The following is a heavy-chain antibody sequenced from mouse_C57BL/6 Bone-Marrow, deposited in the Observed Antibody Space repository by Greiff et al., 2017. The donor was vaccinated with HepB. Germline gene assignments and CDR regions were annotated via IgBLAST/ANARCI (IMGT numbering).Heavy chain of an antibody. Sequence: QVQLQQSGAELARPGASVKLSCKASGYTFTSYGISWVKQRTGQGLEWIGEIYPRSGNTYYNEKFKGKATLTADKSSSTAYMELRSLTSEDSAVYFCAREGITTGVDYFDYWGQGTTLTVSS. CDR3: AREGITTGVDYFDY. CDR1: GYTFTSYG. CDR2: IYPRSGNT. V-gene: IGHV1-81*01. D-gene: IGHD1-1*01. J-gene: IGHJ2*01.